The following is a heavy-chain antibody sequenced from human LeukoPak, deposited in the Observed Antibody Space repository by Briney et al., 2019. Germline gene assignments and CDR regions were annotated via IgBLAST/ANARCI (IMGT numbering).Heavy chain of an antibody. V-gene: IGHV4-39*01. J-gene: IGHJ4*02. CDR2: IYYSGST. CDR3: ARRNYFDSSGYTY. D-gene: IGHD3-22*01. CDR1: GDSITFTNYY. Sequence: PSETLSLTCSVSGDSITFTNYYWGWIRQAPGKGLEWIGSIYYSGSTYYNPSLKSRVTISVDTSKNQFSLKLTSVTAADTAVYYCARRNYFDSSGYTYWGQGTLVTVSS.